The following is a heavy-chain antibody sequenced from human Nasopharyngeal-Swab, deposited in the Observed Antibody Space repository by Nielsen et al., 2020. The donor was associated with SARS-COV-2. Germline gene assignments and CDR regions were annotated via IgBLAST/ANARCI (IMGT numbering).Heavy chain of an antibody. Sequence: SETLSLTCTVSGGSISRSSYYWGWIRQPPGKGLEWIGSIYYSGSTYYNPSLKSRVTISVDTSKNQFSLKLSSVTAADTAVYYCARISPYSSGWYGDVDFFDYWGQGTLVTVSS. CDR1: GGSISRSSYY. V-gene: IGHV4-39*07. CDR2: IYYSGST. D-gene: IGHD6-19*01. J-gene: IGHJ4*02. CDR3: ARISPYSSGWYGDVDFFDY.